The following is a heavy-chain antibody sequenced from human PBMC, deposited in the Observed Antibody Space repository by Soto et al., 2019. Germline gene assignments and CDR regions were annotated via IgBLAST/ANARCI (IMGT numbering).Heavy chain of an antibody. J-gene: IGHJ3*02. CDR1: GGTFSSYA. CDR2: IIPIFGTA. CDR3: AREGGMTTGRAFDI. Sequence: GASVKVSCKASGGTFSSYAISWVRQAPGQGLEWMGGIIPIFGTANYAQKFQGRVTITADKSTSTAYMELSSLRSEDTAVYYCAREGGMTTGRAFDIWGQGTMVTVSS. V-gene: IGHV1-69*06. D-gene: IGHD4-17*01.